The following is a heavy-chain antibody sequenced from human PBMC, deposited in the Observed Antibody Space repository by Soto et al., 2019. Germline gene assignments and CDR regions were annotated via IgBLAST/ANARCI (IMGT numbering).Heavy chain of an antibody. Sequence: PSETLSLTCTVSGDSVSSVGFNWAWLRRPPGKDLEWIGYICNGGRTYYRPSLESRMPWPLDATRNHYSLRLTSVTAADTAVYFCARAPVGLDTISYFDYWGQGKRVTVS. CDR3: ARAPVGLDTISYFDY. D-gene: IGHD3-3*01. CDR1: GDSVSSVGFN. CDR2: ICNGGRT. V-gene: IGHV4-30-4*01. J-gene: IGHJ4*02.